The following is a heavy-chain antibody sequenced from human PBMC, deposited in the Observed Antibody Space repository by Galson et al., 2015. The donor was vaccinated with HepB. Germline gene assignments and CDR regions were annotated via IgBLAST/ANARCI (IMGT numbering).Heavy chain of an antibody. Sequence: SLRLSCAASGFTFSSYAMSWVRQAPGKGLEWVSAISGSGGSTYYADSVKGRFTISRDNSKNTLYLQMNSLRAEDTAVYYCAKARYCRSTSCYDNAFDIWGQGTMVTVSS. V-gene: IGHV3-23*01. D-gene: IGHD2-2*01. CDR3: AKARYCRSTSCYDNAFDI. CDR2: ISGSGGST. CDR1: GFTFSSYA. J-gene: IGHJ3*02.